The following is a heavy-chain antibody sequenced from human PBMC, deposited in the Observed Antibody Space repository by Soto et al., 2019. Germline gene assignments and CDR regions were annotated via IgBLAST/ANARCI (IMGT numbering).Heavy chain of an antibody. CDR3: ARAGYSSGFFFDY. V-gene: IGHV3-33*01. J-gene: IGHJ4*02. CDR1: GFTFSSYG. CDR2: IWYDGSNK. D-gene: IGHD6-19*01. Sequence: QVQLVESGGGVVQPGRSLRLSCAASGFTFSSYGMHWVRQAPGKGLEWVAVIWYDGSNKYYADSVKGRFTISRDNSMNTLYLQMNSLRAEYTAVYYCARAGYSSGFFFDYWGQGTLVTVSS.